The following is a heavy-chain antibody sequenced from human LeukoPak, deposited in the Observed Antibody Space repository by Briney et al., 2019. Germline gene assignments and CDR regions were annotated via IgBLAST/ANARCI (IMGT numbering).Heavy chain of an antibody. CDR1: GFTFSTYT. Sequence: GGSLRLSCAASGFTFSTYTMNWVRQAPGKWREWVSAISVAVSGTYYADFVKGPFSISRDNSKKTLYMQMNTLRSEDTAAYYCAKGTERYREVSSFDSWGQGTMVTVSS. J-gene: IGHJ5*01. D-gene: IGHD3-10*01. CDR2: ISVAVSGT. V-gene: IGHV3-23*01. CDR3: AKGTERYREVSSFDS.